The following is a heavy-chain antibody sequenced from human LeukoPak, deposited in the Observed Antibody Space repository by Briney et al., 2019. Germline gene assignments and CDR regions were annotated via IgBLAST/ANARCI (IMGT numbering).Heavy chain of an antibody. J-gene: IGHJ6*02. CDR2: ISSSGSTI. V-gene: IGHV3-11*01. CDR1: GFTFSNAW. CDR3: ARWYCGGDCYSSPAYYYGMDV. Sequence: GALRLSCAASGFTFSNAWMSWVRQAPGKGLEWVSYISSSGSTIYYADSVKGRFTISRDNAKNSLYLQMNSLRAEDTAVYYCARWYCGGDCYSSPAYYYGMDVWGQGTTVTVSS. D-gene: IGHD2-21*02.